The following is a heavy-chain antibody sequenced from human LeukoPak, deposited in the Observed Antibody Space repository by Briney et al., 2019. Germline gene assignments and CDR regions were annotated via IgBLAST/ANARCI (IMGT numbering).Heavy chain of an antibody. CDR2: INPNSGGT. CDR3: ARIGWFGELFYDWFDP. V-gene: IGHV1-2*02. D-gene: IGHD3-10*01. J-gene: IGHJ5*02. CDR1: GYTFTSYG. Sequence: ASVKVSCKASGYTFTSYGISWVRQAPGQGLEWMGWINPNSGGTNYAQKFQGRVTMTRDTSISTAYMELSRLRSDDTAVYYCARIGWFGELFYDWFDPWGQGTLVTVSS.